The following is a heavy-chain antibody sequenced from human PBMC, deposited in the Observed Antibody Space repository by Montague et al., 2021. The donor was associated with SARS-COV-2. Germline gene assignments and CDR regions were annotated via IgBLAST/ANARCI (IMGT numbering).Heavy chain of an antibody. CDR1: GISLTNYA. CDR3: AKIDYTSGSYWEPDFDY. CDR2: LSSSGEST. V-gene: IGHV3-23*01. D-gene: IGHD3-10*01. J-gene: IGHJ4*02. Sequence: SLRLSCAASGISLTNYAMFWVRQAPGKGLEWVSALSSSGESTNYADSVKGRFTIPRDTSKNTLYLRMNSLRVEDTAVYYCAKIDYTSGSYWEPDFDYWGQGTLVTVSS.